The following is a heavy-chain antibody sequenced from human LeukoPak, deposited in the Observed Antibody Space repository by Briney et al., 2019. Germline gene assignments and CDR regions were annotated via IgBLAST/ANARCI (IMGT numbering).Heavy chain of an antibody. J-gene: IGHJ3*02. CDR2: ITSSSTYI. D-gene: IGHD6-13*01. Sequence: GGSLRLSCAASGFSFSNYNMNWVRQAPGKGLEWVSSITSSSTYIYYADSVKGRFTISRDNAKNSLYLQMNSLRAEDMALYYCAKDNRPGIAAAGPPGAFDIWGQGTMVTVSS. CDR3: AKDNRPGIAAAGPPGAFDI. V-gene: IGHV3-21*04. CDR1: GFSFSNYN.